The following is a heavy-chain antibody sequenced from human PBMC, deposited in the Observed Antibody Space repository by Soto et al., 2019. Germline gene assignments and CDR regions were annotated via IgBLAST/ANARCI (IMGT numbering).Heavy chain of an antibody. CDR1: GGTFSSYD. Sequence: GASVKVYCKASGGTFSSYDMSWVRQAPGQGLEWMGGIIPIFGTANYAQPFQGRVTITADESTSTAYMELRSLRSEDTAVYYCERDRDSSGWTVFDYWGQGTLVTVSS. D-gene: IGHD6-19*01. CDR2: IIPIFGTA. J-gene: IGHJ4*02. V-gene: IGHV1-69*13. CDR3: ERDRDSSGWTVFDY.